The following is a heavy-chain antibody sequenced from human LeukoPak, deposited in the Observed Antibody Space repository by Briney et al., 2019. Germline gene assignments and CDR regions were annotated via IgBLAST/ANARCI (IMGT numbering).Heavy chain of an antibody. V-gene: IGHV3-30*02. Sequence: GGSLRLSCAASGFTFNNYAMSWVRQAPGKGLEWVAFIRYDGSNKYYADSVKGRFTISRDNSKNTLYLQMNSLRAEDTAVYYCAKEGPKSEDFQHWGQGTLVTVSS. CDR2: IRYDGSNK. CDR1: GFTFNNYA. D-gene: IGHD3-3*01. CDR3: AKEGPKSEDFQH. J-gene: IGHJ1*01.